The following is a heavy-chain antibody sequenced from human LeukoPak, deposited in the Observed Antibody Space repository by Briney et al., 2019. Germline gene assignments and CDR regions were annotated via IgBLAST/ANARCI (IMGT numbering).Heavy chain of an antibody. CDR1: GYSFAIYW. CDR2: IYPGDSDT. Sequence: GESLKISCQDSGYSFAIYWIGWVRQMPGKGLEWMGIIYPGDSDTRYSPSFQGQVTISADKSISTAYLQWSSLKASDTAMYYCARFGYYYGSGSRVDCWGQGTLVTVSS. V-gene: IGHV5-51*01. CDR3: ARFGYYYGSGSRVDC. J-gene: IGHJ4*02. D-gene: IGHD3-10*01.